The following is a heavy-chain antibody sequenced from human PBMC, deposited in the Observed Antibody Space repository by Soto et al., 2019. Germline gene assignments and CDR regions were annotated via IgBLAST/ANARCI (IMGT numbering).Heavy chain of an antibody. CDR3: ARFYMVRGVMGAFDI. Sequence: SETLSLTCTVSGGSISSGGYYWSWIRQHPGKGLEWIGYIYYIGSTHYNPSLKSRVSISVDTSKNQFSLKLSSVTAADTAVYYCARFYMVRGVMGAFDIWGQGTMVTVSS. CDR2: IYYIGST. CDR1: GGSISSGGYY. J-gene: IGHJ3*02. V-gene: IGHV4-31*03. D-gene: IGHD3-10*01.